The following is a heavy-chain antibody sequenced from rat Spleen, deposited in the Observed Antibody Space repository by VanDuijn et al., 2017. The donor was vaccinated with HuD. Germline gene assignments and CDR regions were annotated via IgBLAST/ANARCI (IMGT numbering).Heavy chain of an antibody. Sequence: QVQLKESGPDLMQPTQTLSLTCTVSGFSLTNYGVSWVRQPPGKGLEWIAGISSGGNTYHNSVLKYRLSISRDTSKSQVFLKMNSLQTEDTAMYFCARWKYTTDWFAYWGQGTLVTVSS. J-gene: IGHJ3*01. CDR1: GFSLTNYG. D-gene: IGHD1-6*01. CDR3: ARWKYTTDWFAY. V-gene: IGHV2S8*01. CDR2: ISSGGNT.